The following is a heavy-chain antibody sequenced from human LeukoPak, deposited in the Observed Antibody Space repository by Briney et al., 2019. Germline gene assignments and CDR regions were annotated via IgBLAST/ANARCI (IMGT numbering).Heavy chain of an antibody. V-gene: IGHV3-48*03. CDR3: ATAVI. J-gene: IGHJ3*02. CDR1: GSTFSSYE. CDR2: VSKSGGTM. Sequence: GGSLTLSCEASGSTFSSYEMNWFRQAPGKGLEWVSYVSKSGGTMKNADSVKGRFTVSRDNAKNSLYLQMNSLTAEDTAVYYCATAVIRGRGTMVTVSS.